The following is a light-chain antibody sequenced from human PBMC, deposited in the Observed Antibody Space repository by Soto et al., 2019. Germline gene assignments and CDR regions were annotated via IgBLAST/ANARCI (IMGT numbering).Light chain of an antibody. CDR3: QQYGSSPRT. CDR2: GAS. Sequence: EIVLTQSPGTLSLSPGERATLSCRASQSVSNNYLAWYQQKPGQAPRLLIYGASGRATGIPDRFSGSGSGTVFILTISRLEPEDFVVYYCQQYGSSPRTFGQGTKVEIK. J-gene: IGKJ1*01. CDR1: QSVSNNY. V-gene: IGKV3-20*01.